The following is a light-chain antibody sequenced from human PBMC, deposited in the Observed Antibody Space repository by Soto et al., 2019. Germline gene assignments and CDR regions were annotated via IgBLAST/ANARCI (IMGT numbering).Light chain of an antibody. CDR2: DAS. V-gene: IGKV3-20*01. Sequence: EIMLTQSPGTLSLSPGDRATLSCRASQSGSGSYLAWYQQKPGQAPRLVIYDASSRATGISDRFSGSGSGADFTLTISRLEPEDFAVYYCQQYASSPRTFGQGTKVDI. CDR3: QQYASSPRT. J-gene: IGKJ1*01. CDR1: QSGSGSY.